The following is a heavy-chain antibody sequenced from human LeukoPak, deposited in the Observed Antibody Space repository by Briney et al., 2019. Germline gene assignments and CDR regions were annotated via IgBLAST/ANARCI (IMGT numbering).Heavy chain of an antibody. CDR2: IYYSGSI. CDR3: ARGGCSSTSCYKTQNWFDP. V-gene: IGHV4-30-4*08. Sequence: SQTLSLTCTVSGGSISSGDYYWSWIRQPPGKGLEWIGYIYYSGSIYYNPSLKSRVTISVDTSKNQFSLKLSSVTAADTAVYYCARGGCSSTSCYKTQNWFDPWGQGTLVTVSS. CDR1: GGSISSGDYY. J-gene: IGHJ5*02. D-gene: IGHD2-2*01.